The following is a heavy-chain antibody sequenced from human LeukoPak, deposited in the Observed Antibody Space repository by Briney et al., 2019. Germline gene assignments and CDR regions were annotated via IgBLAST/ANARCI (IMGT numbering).Heavy chain of an antibody. Sequence: SETLCLTCTVSGGSVISDTYYGGWIRQPPGKGLEWIGSIHYSESTYYTPSLKTRITMSVDTSKNQFSLKLRSVTAADTAVYFCARHAKYNYFDPRGQGTLVTVSS. CDR1: GGSVISDTYY. J-gene: IGHJ5*02. V-gene: IGHV4-39*01. CDR2: IHYSEST. CDR3: ARHAKYNYFDP.